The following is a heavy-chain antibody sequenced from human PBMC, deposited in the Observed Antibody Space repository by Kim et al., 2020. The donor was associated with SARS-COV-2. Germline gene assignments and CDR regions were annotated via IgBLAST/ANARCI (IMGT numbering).Heavy chain of an antibody. CDR2: ISAYNGNT. D-gene: IGHD3-10*01. Sequence: ASVKVSCKASGYTFTSYGISWVRQAPGQGLEWMGWISAYNGNTNYAQKLQGRVTMTTDTSTSTAYMELRSLRSDDTAVYYCARSYGSGSYHLFYYSGMDVWGQGTTVTVSS. CDR1: GYTFTSYG. CDR3: ARSYGSGSYHLFYYSGMDV. J-gene: IGHJ6*02. V-gene: IGHV1-18*01.